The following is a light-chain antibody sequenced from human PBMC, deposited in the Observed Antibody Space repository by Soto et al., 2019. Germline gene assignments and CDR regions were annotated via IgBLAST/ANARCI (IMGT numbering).Light chain of an antibody. CDR3: SSYAGRNNFVV. CDR1: SSDVGAYNY. J-gene: IGLJ2*01. Sequence: ALTQPPSASGSPGQSVTISCTGSSSDVGAYNYVSWYQQHPGKAPKLLIYEVNKRPSGVPGRFSGSKSDNTASLTVSGLQGDDEADYYCSSYAGRNNFVVFGGGTKVTVL. V-gene: IGLV2-8*01. CDR2: EVN.